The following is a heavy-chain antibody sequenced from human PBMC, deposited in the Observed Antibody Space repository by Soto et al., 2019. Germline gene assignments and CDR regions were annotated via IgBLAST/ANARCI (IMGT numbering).Heavy chain of an antibody. V-gene: IGHV4-31*03. CDR2: IYYSGTT. J-gene: IGHJ5*02. CDR1: GGSISSGGYY. CDR3: ARSIDP. Sequence: QVQLQESGPGLVKPSQTLSLTCTVSGGSISSGGYYWSWIRQHPGKGLEWVDYIYYSGTTYYNPSTKSRVTISVAPSKNPSSLKRGSVTAADTAVYYCARSIDPWGQGTLVTVSS.